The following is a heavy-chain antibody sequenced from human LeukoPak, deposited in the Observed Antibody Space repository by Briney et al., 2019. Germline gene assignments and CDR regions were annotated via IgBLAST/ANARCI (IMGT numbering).Heavy chain of an antibody. J-gene: IGHJ4*02. CDR1: GYTFISYG. V-gene: IGHV1-18*01. D-gene: IGHD3-22*01. CDR2: ISAYNGNT. CDR3: ARDAILDYYDSSGFFDY. Sequence: ASVKVSCKASGYTFISYGISWVRQAPGQGLEWMGWISAYNGNTNYAQKFQGRVTMTRDTSISTAYMELSRLRSDDTAVYYCARDAILDYYDSSGFFDYWGQGTLVTVSS.